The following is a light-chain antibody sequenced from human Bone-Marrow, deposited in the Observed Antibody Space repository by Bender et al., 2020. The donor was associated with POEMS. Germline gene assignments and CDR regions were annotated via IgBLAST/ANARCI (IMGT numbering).Light chain of an antibody. CDR2: QDT. V-gene: IGLV3-1*01. CDR1: KLGDKY. Sequence: SYELTQPPSVSVSPGQTASITCSGDKLGDKYVCWYQQKPGQSPVLIIYQDTKRPSGIPERFSGSYSGNTATLTISGTQAMDEADYFCQAWDNSNVVFGGGTKLTVL. J-gene: IGLJ2*01. CDR3: QAWDNSNVV.